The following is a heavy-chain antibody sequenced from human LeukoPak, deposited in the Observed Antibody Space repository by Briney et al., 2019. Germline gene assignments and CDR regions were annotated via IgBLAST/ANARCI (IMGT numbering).Heavy chain of an antibody. V-gene: IGHV3-48*02. D-gene: IGHD1-26*01. J-gene: IGHJ4*02. CDR3: ARGSLSGASLFDY. CDR1: GFTFSSYS. CDR2: ISSGSSAI. Sequence: GGSLRLSCAASGFTFSSYSMSWVRQAPGKGLEWVSYISSGSSAIFYADSVKGRFTNSRDNAKNSLYLQMSSLRDEDTAVYYCARGSLSGASLFDYWGQGTLVTVSS.